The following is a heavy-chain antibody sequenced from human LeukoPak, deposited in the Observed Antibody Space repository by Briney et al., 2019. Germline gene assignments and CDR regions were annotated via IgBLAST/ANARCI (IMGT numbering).Heavy chain of an antibody. Sequence: PSETLSLICAVYGGSFSGYYWSWIRQPPGKGLEWIGEINHSGSTNYNPSLKSRVTISVDTSKNQFSLKLSSVTAADTAVYYCARERYYYYYMDVWGKGTTVTVSS. CDR3: ARERYYYYYMDV. V-gene: IGHV4-34*01. CDR2: INHSGST. CDR1: GGSFSGYY. J-gene: IGHJ6*03.